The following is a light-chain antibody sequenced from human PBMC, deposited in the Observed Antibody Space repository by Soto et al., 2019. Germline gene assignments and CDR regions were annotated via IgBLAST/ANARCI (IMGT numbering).Light chain of an antibody. CDR3: QQYGGSPRT. Sequence: EIVLTQSPGTLSLSPGERATLSCTASQSVSSNYLAWYQQKPGQAPRLLIYGASSRATGIPDRFSGSGSGTDFTLTFSRLEPEDFAVYYCQQYGGSPRTFGQGTKVEIK. CDR2: GAS. CDR1: QSVSSNY. J-gene: IGKJ1*01. V-gene: IGKV3-20*01.